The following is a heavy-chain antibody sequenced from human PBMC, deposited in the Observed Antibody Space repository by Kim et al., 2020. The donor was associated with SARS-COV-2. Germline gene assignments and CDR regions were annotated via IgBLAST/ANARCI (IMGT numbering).Heavy chain of an antibody. CDR1: GGSFSGYY. J-gene: IGHJ6*02. CDR2: INHSGST. Sequence: SETLSLTCAVYGGSFSGYYWSWIRQPPGKGLEWIGEINHSGSTNYNPSLKSRVTISVDTSKNQFSLQLSSVTAADTAVYYCARGSEGISMIVVVNPYYYYGMDVWGQGTTVTVSS. D-gene: IGHD3-22*01. CDR3: ARGSEGISMIVVVNPYYYYGMDV. V-gene: IGHV4-34*01.